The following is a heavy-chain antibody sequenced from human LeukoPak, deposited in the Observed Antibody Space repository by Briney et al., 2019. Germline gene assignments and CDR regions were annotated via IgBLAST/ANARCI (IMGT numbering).Heavy chain of an antibody. CDR1: GFTLSGYA. Sequence: GGSLRLSCAVSGFTLSGYAMTWVRQAPGKGLEWVSASGSGGSTYYADSVKGRFTISRDNSKNTVYLQMNSLRAEDTAVYYCAKVGASFYYGMDVWGQGTTVTVSS. D-gene: IGHD1-1*01. CDR2: SGSGGST. CDR3: AKVGASFYYGMDV. J-gene: IGHJ6*02. V-gene: IGHV3-23*01.